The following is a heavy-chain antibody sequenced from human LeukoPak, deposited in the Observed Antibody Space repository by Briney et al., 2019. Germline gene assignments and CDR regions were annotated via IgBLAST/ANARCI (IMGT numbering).Heavy chain of an antibody. D-gene: IGHD2-2*01. CDR2: IFYNGNT. Sequence: SETLSLTCTVSGGSISSGAYYWSWIRQHPGKGLEGIGYIFYNGNTYYNPSLKSRVTISGDTSKNQFSLKLSSVTAADTAVYYCARRVVSAGYFDYWGQGTLVTVSS. CDR3: ARRVVSAGYFDY. CDR1: GGSISSGAYY. J-gene: IGHJ4*02. V-gene: IGHV4-31*03.